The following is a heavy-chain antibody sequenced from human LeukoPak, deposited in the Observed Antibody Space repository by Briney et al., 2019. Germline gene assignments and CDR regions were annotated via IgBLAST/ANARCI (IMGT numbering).Heavy chain of an antibody. V-gene: IGHV3-33*01. D-gene: IGHD2-15*01. CDR3: ARQSSATIVSAFAF. CDR2: IWYDGSNK. CDR1: GFTFNTFD. J-gene: IGHJ3*01. Sequence: GGSLRLSCAASGFTFNTFDMHGVRQAPGKGLEWVAVIWYDGSNKYYADSVKGRFTISRDNSKNTLYLQMNSLRAEDTAVYYCARQSSATIVSAFAFRGQGTMVTVSS.